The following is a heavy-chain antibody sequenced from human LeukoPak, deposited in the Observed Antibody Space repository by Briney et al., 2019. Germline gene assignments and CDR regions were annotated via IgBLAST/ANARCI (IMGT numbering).Heavy chain of an antibody. CDR1: GGSISSYY. V-gene: IGHV4-59*01. J-gene: IGHJ4*02. D-gene: IGHD4-17*01. CDR2: IYYSGST. Sequence: SETLSLTCTVSGGSISSYYWSWIRQPPGKGLEWIGYIYYSGSTNYNPSLKSRVTISVDTSKNQFSLKLSSVTAADTAVYYCARGRDYGDFPLFDYWGQGALVTVSS. CDR3: ARGRDYGDFPLFDY.